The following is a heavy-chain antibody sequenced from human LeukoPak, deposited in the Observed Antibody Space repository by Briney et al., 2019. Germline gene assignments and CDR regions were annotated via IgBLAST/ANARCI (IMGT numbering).Heavy chain of an antibody. CDR1: GFTFSTYS. D-gene: IGHD3-10*01. Sequence: GGSLTLSCAASGFTFSTYSMSWVRQAPGKGLEWVSSISSSGSTIYYADSVKGRFTISRDNAKNSLYLQMNSLRAEDAAVYYCARDGIMVRGVIINWGQGTLVTVSS. CDR2: ISSSGSTI. J-gene: IGHJ4*02. CDR3: ARDGIMVRGVIIN. V-gene: IGHV3-21*04.